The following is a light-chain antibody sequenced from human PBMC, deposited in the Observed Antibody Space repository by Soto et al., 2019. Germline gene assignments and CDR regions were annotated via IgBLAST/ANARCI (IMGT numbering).Light chain of an antibody. Sequence: IQLTQSPSSLSASVGDRVTITCRASQVISSYLAWYQQKPGKAPKLLIYGASTLQSGVPARFSGSGSGTDFTLTISSLQPEDFATYDCQQLDSYPITFGQGTRLEIK. CDR2: GAS. CDR3: QQLDSYPIT. V-gene: IGKV1-9*01. J-gene: IGKJ5*01. CDR1: QVISSY.